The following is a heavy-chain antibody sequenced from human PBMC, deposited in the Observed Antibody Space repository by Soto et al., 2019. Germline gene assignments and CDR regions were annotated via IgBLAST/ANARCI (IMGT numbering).Heavy chain of an antibody. V-gene: IGHV3-48*02. CDR1: GFTFSSYS. Sequence: PGGSLRLSCAASGFTFSSYSMNWVRQAPGKGLEWVSYISSSSSTIYYADSVKGRFTISRDNAKNSLYLQMNSLRDEDTAVYYCARSIAAAGTNWFDPWGQRTLVTVSS. CDR3: ARSIAAAGTNWFDP. CDR2: ISSSSSTI. D-gene: IGHD6-13*01. J-gene: IGHJ5*02.